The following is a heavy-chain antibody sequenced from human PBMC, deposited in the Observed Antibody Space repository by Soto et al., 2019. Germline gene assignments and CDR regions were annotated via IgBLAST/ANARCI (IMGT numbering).Heavy chain of an antibody. CDR2: INAGNGDT. D-gene: IGHD2-2*01. V-gene: IGHV1-3*01. CDR1: GYTFTSYA. CDR3: ARSPHCSSTSCYANAFDI. J-gene: IGHJ3*02. Sequence: GASVKVSCKASGYTFTSYAMHWVRQAPGQRLEWMGWINAGNGDTKYSQKFQGRVTITRDTSASTAYMELSSLRSEDTAVYYCARSPHCSSTSCYANAFDIWGQGTMVTV.